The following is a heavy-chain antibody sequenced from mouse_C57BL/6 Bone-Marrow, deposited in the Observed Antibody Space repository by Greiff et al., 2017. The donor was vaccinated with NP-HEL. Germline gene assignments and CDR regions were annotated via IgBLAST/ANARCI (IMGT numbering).Heavy chain of an antibody. V-gene: IGHV1-59*01. J-gene: IGHJ4*01. CDR1: GYTFTSYW. CDR3: ASSWDPYAMDY. D-gene: IGHD4-1*01. Sequence: QVQLKQPGAELVRPGTSVKLSCKASGYTFTSYWMHWVKQRPGQGLEWIGVIDPSDSYTNYNQKFKGKATLTVDTSSSTAYMQLSSLTSEDSAVYYCASSWDPYAMDYWGQGTSVTVSS. CDR2: IDPSDSYT.